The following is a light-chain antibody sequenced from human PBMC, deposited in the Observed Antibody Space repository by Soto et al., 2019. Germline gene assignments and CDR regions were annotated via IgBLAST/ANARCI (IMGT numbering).Light chain of an antibody. CDR2: LNSDGSH. V-gene: IGLV4-69*01. Sequence: QLVLTQSPSASASLGASVKLTCTLSSGHSSYAIAWHQQQPEKGPRYLMKLNSDGSHSKGDGIPDRFSGSSSGAERYLTIPRLQSEDEADYYCQTWGTGIPWVFGGGTKLTVL. J-gene: IGLJ3*02. CDR3: QTWGTGIPWV. CDR1: SGHSSYA.